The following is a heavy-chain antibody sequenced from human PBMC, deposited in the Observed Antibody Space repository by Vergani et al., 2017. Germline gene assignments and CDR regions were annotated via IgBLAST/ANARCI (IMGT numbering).Heavy chain of an antibody. CDR1: GFTFSSYA. V-gene: IGHV7-4-1*02. CDR2: INTNTGNP. Sequence: VQLVESGGGLVKPGGSLRLSCAASGFTFSSYAMNWVRQAPGQGLEWMGWINTNTGNPTYAQGFTGRFVFSLDTSVSTAYLQISSLKAEDTAVYYCARDRPLHYYDSSGYVAFDYWGQGTLVTVSS. D-gene: IGHD3-22*01. J-gene: IGHJ4*02. CDR3: ARDRPLHYYDSSGYVAFDY.